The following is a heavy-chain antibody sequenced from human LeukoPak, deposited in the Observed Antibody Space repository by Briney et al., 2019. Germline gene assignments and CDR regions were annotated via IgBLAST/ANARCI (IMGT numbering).Heavy chain of an antibody. V-gene: IGHV4-59*08. CDR2: IYYSGST. CDR1: GGSISSYY. Sequence: PSETLSLTCTVSGGSISSYYWSWIRQPPGKGLEWIGYIYYSGSTNYNPSLKSRVTISVDTSKNQFSLKLSSVTAADTAVYYCARVRSSTACYFDYWGQGTLVTVSS. D-gene: IGHD2-2*01. J-gene: IGHJ4*02. CDR3: ARVRSSTACYFDY.